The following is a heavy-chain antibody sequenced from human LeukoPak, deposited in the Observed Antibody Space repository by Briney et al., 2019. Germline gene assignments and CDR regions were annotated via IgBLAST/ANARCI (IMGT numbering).Heavy chain of an antibody. CDR3: AKEGPLVVQAAMHLFRRDYYYMDV. D-gene: IGHD2-2*01. CDR1: GFTFSSYA. CDR2: ISGSGGST. J-gene: IGHJ6*03. Sequence: GGSLRLSCAASGFTFSSYAMSWVRQAPGRGLEWVSAISGSGGSTYYADSVKGRFTISRDNSKNTLYLQMNSLRAEDTAVYYCAKEGPLVVQAAMHLFRRDYYYMDVWGKGTTVTVSS. V-gene: IGHV3-23*01.